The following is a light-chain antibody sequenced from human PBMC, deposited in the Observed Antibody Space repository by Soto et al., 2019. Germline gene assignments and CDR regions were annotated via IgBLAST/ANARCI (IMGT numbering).Light chain of an antibody. CDR3: QQYYTWPRT. V-gene: IGKV3-15*01. Sequence: EIVMTQSPATLSVSPGASATLSCRASQSVTSNLAWYQQKPGQVPRVLIYGASTRATDIPARFSGSGSGTEFTLTIDSLQSEDFAVYYCQQYYTWPRTFGQGTKVDIK. CDR2: GAS. J-gene: IGKJ1*01. CDR1: QSVTSN.